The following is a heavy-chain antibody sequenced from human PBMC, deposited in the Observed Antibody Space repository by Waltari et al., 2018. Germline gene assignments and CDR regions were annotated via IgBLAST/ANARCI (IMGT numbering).Heavy chain of an antibody. J-gene: IGHJ6*02. D-gene: IGHD6-19*01. CDR1: GYSFSGYY. Sequence: QMQLVQSGAEVTKPGASVRVSCTASGYSFSGYYIHWVRQAPGQGLEWMGRINPNSGGTKYAQKFQGRVTMTRDTSISTAYMELSTLRSDDTAVYHCARELGSSAYFYYYGLDVWGQGTTVTVSS. CDR3: ARELGSSAYFYYYGLDV. CDR2: INPNSGGT. V-gene: IGHV1-2*06.